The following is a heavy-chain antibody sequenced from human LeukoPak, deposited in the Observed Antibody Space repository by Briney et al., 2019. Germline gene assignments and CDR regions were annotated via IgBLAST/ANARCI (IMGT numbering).Heavy chain of an antibody. Sequence: GGSLRLSCTASAFTFSDYSMNWVRQAPGKGLEWVSYISGRSSTIYYADSVKGRFTISRDNAKNSMYLQMNSLRAEDTAVYYCARDRIKSGNYYFDYWGQGTLVTVSS. J-gene: IGHJ4*02. CDR2: ISGRSSTI. V-gene: IGHV3-48*01. CDR1: AFTFSDYS. CDR3: ARDRIKSGNYYFDY. D-gene: IGHD1-26*01.